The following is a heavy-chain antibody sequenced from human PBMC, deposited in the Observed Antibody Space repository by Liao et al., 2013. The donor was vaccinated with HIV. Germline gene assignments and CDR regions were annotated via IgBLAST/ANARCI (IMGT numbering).Heavy chain of an antibody. CDR1: GGSISSRSYY. CDR3: ARVGGGDYWSGYKYNWFDP. J-gene: IGHJ5*02. Sequence: QLQLQESGPGLVKPSETLSLTCTVSGGSISSRSYYWGWIRQPPGKGLEWIGSIYYSGSTYYNPSLKSRVTISVDTSKNQFSLKLSSVTAADTAVYYCARVGGGDYWSGYKYNWFDPWGQGTLVTVSS. CDR2: IYYSGST. D-gene: IGHD3-3*01. V-gene: IGHV4-39*07.